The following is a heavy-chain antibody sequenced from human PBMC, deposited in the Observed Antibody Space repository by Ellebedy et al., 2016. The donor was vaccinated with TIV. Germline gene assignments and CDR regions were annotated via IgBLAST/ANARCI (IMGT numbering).Heavy chain of an antibody. Sequence: LRLXXAVSGYSISSSNWWGWIRQPPGKGLEWIGYIYYSGSTYYNPSLKSRVTMSVDTSKNQFSLKLSSVTAVDTAVYYCARRGDDGAFDIWGQGTMVTVSS. CDR1: GYSISSSNW. CDR3: ARRGDDGAFDI. V-gene: IGHV4-28*01. J-gene: IGHJ3*02. D-gene: IGHD2-21*02. CDR2: IYYSGST.